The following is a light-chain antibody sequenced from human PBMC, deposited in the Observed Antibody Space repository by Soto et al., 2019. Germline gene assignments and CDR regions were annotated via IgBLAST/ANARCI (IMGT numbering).Light chain of an antibody. CDR3: QQYGSSPWT. CDR1: QSVLYSSNNKNY. CDR2: GAS. J-gene: IGKJ1*01. V-gene: IGKV4-1*01. Sequence: DIVMTQSPDSLAVSLGERATINCKSSQSVLYSSNNKNYLAWYRQTPGQAPRLLIYGASNRATGIPDRFSGSGSGTDFTLIISRLEPEDFALYYCQQYGSSPWTFGQGTKVEIK.